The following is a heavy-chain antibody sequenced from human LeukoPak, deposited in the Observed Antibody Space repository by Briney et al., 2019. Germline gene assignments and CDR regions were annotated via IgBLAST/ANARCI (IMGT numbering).Heavy chain of an antibody. D-gene: IGHD3-22*01. V-gene: IGHV3-23*01. CDR3: AKADRIVVVITTSRPLFYYFDY. Sequence: GGSLRLSCAASGFTFSSYAMSWVRQAPGKGLEWVSAISGSGGSTYYADSVKGRFTISRDNSKNTLYLQMNSLRAEDTAVYYCAKADRIVVVITTSRPLFYYFDYRGQGTLVTVSS. J-gene: IGHJ4*02. CDR2: ISGSGGST. CDR1: GFTFSSYA.